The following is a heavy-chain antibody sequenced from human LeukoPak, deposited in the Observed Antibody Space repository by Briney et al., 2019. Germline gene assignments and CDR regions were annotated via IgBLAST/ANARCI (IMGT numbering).Heavy chain of an antibody. CDR2: TRNKANSYTT. V-gene: IGHV3-72*01. CDR3: ARSGSYEAFDY. J-gene: IGHJ4*02. CDR1: GFTFSDHY. Sequence: GGSLRLACAASGFTFSDHYMDWVRQAPGKGLEWVGRTRNKANSYTTEYAASVKGRFSISRDDSQNSLYLHMNSLQTDDTAVYFCARSGSYEAFDYWSQGTLVAVSS. D-gene: IGHD3-22*01.